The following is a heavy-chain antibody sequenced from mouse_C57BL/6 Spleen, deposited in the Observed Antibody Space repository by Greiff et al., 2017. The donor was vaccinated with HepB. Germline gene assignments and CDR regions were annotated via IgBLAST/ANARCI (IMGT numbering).Heavy chain of an antibody. D-gene: IGHD2-1*01. CDR1: GYTFTSYW. J-gene: IGHJ3*01. Sequence: VQLQQPGTELVKPGASVKLSCKASGYTFTSYWMHWVKQRPGQGLEWIGNINPSNGGTNYNEKFKSKATLTVDKSSSTAYMQLSSLTSEDSAVYYCASLLYGNYEEDDFSWFAYWGQGTLVTVSA. V-gene: IGHV1-53*01. CDR3: ASLLYGNYEEDDFSWFAY. CDR2: INPSNGGT.